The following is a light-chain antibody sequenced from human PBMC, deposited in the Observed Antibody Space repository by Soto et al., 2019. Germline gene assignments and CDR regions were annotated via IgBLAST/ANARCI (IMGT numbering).Light chain of an antibody. Sequence: EIVMTQSPATLSVSPGERVTLSCRASQSVSSNLAWYQQKSGQAPRLLIYGASTRATGIPARFSGSGSGTEFTLTISSLQSEAFAIYYCQQYNKWPPVTFGQGTRLEIK. CDR1: QSVSSN. J-gene: IGKJ5*01. CDR2: GAS. CDR3: QQYNKWPPVT. V-gene: IGKV3-15*01.